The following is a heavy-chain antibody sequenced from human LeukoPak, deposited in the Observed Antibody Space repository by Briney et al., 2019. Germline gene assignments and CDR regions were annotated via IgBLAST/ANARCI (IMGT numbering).Heavy chain of an antibody. CDR3: ARLGISDVFY. CDR2: ISSSSSTI. V-gene: IGHV3-48*04. Sequence: PGGSLRLSCAASGFTFSSYSMNWVRQAPGKGLEWVSYISSSSSTIYYADSVKGRFTISRDNAKNSLYLQMNSLRAEDTAVYYCARLGISDVFYWGQGTLVTVSS. CDR1: GFTFSSYS. J-gene: IGHJ4*02. D-gene: IGHD7-27*01.